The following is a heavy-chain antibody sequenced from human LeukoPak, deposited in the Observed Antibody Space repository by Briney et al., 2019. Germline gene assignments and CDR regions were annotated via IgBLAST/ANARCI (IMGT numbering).Heavy chain of an antibody. CDR1: GISFDDYA. D-gene: IGHD6-13*01. Sequence: GGSLRLSCAASGISFDDYAMHWVRQAPGKGLEWVSRISGDGGSTYYADSVKGRFTISRDNIKNSLHLQMNSLRTEDTALYYCAKDIGYSSSWFMGYGMDGWGQGTTVTVSS. V-gene: IGHV3-43*02. CDR3: AKDIGYSSSWFMGYGMDG. CDR2: ISGDGGST. J-gene: IGHJ6*02.